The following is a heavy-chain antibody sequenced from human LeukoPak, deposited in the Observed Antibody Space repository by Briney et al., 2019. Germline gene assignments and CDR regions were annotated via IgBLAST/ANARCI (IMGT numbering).Heavy chain of an antibody. CDR2: VSGSGDTP. D-gene: IGHD1-26*01. CDR1: GFTFSNYV. Sequence: PGGSLRLSCAASGFTFSNYVMSWVRQAPGRGLEWVSGVSGSGDTPYYADSVKDRFTVARDNSKNTVYLQVNILRAEDTAVYYCAGTRWELLYWGQGTLVTVSS. J-gene: IGHJ4*02. V-gene: IGHV3-23*01. CDR3: AGTRWELLY.